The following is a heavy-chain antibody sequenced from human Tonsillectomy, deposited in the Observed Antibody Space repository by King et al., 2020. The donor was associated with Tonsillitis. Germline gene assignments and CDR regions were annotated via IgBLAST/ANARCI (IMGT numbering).Heavy chain of an antibody. J-gene: IGHJ4*02. Sequence: QVQLQESGPGLVKPSETLSLTCTVSGGSLSSHHWSWVRQSPGKGLEWIGYLYYSGSTKYNPSLKSRVTISGDTAKHQFSLKLASVTAADTAVYFCAGTRSSAFYYDFWGQGSLVTVSS. CDR2: LYYSGST. CDR3: AGTRSSAFYYDF. CDR1: GGSLSSHH. D-gene: IGHD6-19*01. V-gene: IGHV4-59*11.